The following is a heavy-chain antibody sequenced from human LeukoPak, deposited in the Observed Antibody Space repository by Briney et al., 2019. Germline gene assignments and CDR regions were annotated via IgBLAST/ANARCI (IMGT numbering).Heavy chain of an antibody. D-gene: IGHD5-12*01. CDR1: GFTFSNAW. CDR2: IKSKTDGGTT. Sequence: GGSLRLSCAASGFTFSNAWMSWVRQAPGKGLEWVGRIKSKTDGGTTDYAAPVKGRFTISRDDSKNTLYLQMNSLKTEDTAVYYCTTIESYVDIGSDYWGQGTLVTVSS. V-gene: IGHV3-15*01. J-gene: IGHJ4*02. CDR3: TTIESYVDIGSDY.